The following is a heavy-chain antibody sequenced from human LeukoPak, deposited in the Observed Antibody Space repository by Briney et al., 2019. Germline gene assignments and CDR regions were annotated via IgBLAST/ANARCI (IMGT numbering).Heavy chain of an antibody. CDR3: AKYRTVVIRGVSASDD. V-gene: IGHV3-23*01. D-gene: IGHD3-10*01. CDR1: GFRFSDYA. CDR2: FGGYSGSP. Sequence: GGSLRLSCAASGFRFSDYALSWVRQAPGKGLEWVSGFGGYSGSPFYADSVKGRFTISRDNSKNTFYLQMDSLRAEDTATYYCAKYRTVVIRGVSASDDWGRGTMVIVSS. J-gene: IGHJ3*01.